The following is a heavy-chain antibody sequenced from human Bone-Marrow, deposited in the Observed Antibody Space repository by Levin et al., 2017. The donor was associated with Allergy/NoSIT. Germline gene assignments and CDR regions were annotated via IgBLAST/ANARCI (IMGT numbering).Heavy chain of an antibody. D-gene: IGHD3-16*01. Sequence: GASVKVSCTASGGSLKRYEFNWVRQAPGQGPEWMGGIIPAFRRVKYAQKFRDRVTITVDDSKTTVYMEVTSLRSEDTALYFCATEMRDHYDSSGNYWFFDIWGRGTQVTVSS. CDR3: ATEMRDHYDSSGNYWFFDI. V-gene: IGHV1-69*13. CDR2: IIPAFRRV. J-gene: IGHJ2*01. CDR1: GGSLKRYE.